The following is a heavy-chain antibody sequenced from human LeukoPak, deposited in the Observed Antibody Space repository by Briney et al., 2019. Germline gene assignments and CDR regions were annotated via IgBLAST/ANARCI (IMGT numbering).Heavy chain of an antibody. D-gene: IGHD3-16*01. CDR1: GFTFSSYG. J-gene: IGHJ4*02. V-gene: IGHV3-30*18. CDR3: AKDLYYGYYFDN. Sequence: GGSLRLSCAASGFTFSSYGMHWVRLAPGKGLEWVALISNDASNKHYADSVKGRFTISRDNSENMLYLQMNSLRAEDTAVYYCAKDLYYGYYFDNWGQGTLVIVPS. CDR2: ISNDASNK.